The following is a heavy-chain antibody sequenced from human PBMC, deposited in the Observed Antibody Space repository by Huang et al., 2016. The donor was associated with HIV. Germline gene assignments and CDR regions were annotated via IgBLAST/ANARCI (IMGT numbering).Heavy chain of an antibody. V-gene: IGHV3-74*01. Sequence: EVQLVESGGGLVQPGGSLRLSCAASGFSISSYWMNWVRQAPGKGLVWVSRSNSDGSSTSYAESVKGRFTSARDNAKNTLDLQMNILRAEDTAVYYCARDPRIQSWLNFFDYWGQGTLVSVSS. J-gene: IGHJ4*02. D-gene: IGHD3-22*01. CDR2: SNSDGSST. CDR3: ARDPRIQSWLNFFDY. CDR1: GFSISSYW.